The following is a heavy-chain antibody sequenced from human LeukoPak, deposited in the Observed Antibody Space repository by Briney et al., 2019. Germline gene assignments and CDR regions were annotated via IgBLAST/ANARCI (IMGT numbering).Heavy chain of an antibody. V-gene: IGHV1-58*01. CDR2: IVVGSGNT. D-gene: IGHD2-2*01. CDR3: AAGSGAAIGDAFDI. CDR1: GFTFTCSA. J-gene: IGHJ3*02. Sequence: ASDKVPCKASGFTFTCSALQGARQDRGQGLGLRLFIVVGSGNTNYAQRFQERVTFTSDMSTSTAYMELSSLRSEDTAVYYCAAGSGAAIGDAFDIWGQGTMVTVSS.